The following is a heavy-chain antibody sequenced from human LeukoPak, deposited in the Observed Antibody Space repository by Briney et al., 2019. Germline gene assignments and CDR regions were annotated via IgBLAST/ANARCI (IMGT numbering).Heavy chain of an antibody. CDR3: ATIPGGSAATDY. CDR1: GYRFTSCW. V-gene: IGHV5-51*01. Sequence: GESLKISFKGSGYRFTSCWIGWVRPMPGKGLEWMGIIYPGDSDTRYSPSFQGQVTISPDKSISTAYLQWSSLKAADTAMYYCATIPGGSAATDYWGQGTLVTVSS. D-gene: IGHD6-13*01. J-gene: IGHJ4*02. CDR2: IYPGDSDT.